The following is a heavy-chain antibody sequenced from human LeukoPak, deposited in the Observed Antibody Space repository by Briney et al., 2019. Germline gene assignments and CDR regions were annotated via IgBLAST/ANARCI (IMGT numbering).Heavy chain of an antibody. V-gene: IGHV1-69*13. CDR3: ARDQEYSYGYRADY. CDR1: GGTFSSYA. D-gene: IGHD5-18*01. J-gene: IGHJ4*02. CDR2: IIPIFGTA. Sequence: WASVKVSCKASGGTFSSYAISWVRQAPGQGLEWMGEIIPIFGTANYAQKFQGRVTITADESTSTAYMELSSLRSEDTAVYYCARDQEYSYGYRADYWGQGTLVTVSS.